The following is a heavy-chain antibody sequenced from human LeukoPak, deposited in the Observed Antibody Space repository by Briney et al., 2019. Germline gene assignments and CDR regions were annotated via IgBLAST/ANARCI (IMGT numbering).Heavy chain of an antibody. J-gene: IGHJ4*02. CDR1: GFTFSSYA. CDR3: AKDALPPLSYYDILTGFYPLDY. V-gene: IGHV3-23*01. Sequence: LPGGSLRLSCAASGFTFSSYAMSWVRQAPGKGLEWVSAISGSGGSTYYADSVKGRFTISRDNSKNTLYLQMNSLRAEDTAVYYCAKDALPPLSYYDILTGFYPLDYWDQGTLVTVSS. D-gene: IGHD3-9*01. CDR2: ISGSGGST.